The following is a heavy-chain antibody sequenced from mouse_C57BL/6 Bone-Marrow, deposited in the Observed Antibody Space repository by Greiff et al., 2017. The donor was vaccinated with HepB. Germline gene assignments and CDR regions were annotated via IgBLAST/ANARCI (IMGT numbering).Heavy chain of an antibody. CDR2: IHPNSGST. J-gene: IGHJ1*03. Sequence: QVQLQQPGAELVKPGASVKLSCKASGYTFTSYWMHWVKQRPGQGLEWIGMIHPNSGSTNYNEKFKSKATLTVDKSSSTAYMQLSSLTSEDSAVYSCATPPLHGSSPWYFDVWGTGTTVTVSS. D-gene: IGHD1-1*01. CDR1: GYTFTSYW. V-gene: IGHV1-64*01. CDR3: ATPPLHGSSPWYFDV.